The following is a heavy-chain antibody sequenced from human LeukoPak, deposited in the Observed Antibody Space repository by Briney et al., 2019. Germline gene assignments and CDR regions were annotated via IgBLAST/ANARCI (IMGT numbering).Heavy chain of an antibody. J-gene: IGHJ4*02. CDR2: IYWDDDK. CDR3: AFSKYSRSDFDS. CDR1: GFSLSTNDVA. V-gene: IGHV2-5*02. Sequence: ESGPTLLKPTQTLTLTCTFSGFSLSTNDVAVGWIRQPPGEALEWLALIYWDDDKRYSPSQKSRLTITKDTSKNQVVLTMANMDPADTATYYRAFSKYSRSDFDSWGQGTLVTVSS. D-gene: IGHD6-6*01.